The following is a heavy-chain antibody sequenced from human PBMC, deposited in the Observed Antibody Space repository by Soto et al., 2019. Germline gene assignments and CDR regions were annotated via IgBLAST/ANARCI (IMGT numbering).Heavy chain of an antibody. V-gene: IGHV3-23*01. CDR3: AKARRAGGNSAFYFDF. Sequence: PGGSLRLSCAASGFKLSNYAMSWVRQAQGKGLEWVSLINATGGGTYYADSVKGRFTISIDNSHNTLYLQVHSLTAEDTAVYYCAKARRAGGNSAFYFDFWGQGAQVTVSS. CDR2: INATGGGT. D-gene: IGHD3-16*01. J-gene: IGHJ4*02. CDR1: GFKLSNYA.